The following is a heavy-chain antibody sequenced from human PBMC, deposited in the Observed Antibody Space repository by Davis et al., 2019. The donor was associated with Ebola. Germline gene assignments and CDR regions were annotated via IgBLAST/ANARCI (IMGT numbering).Heavy chain of an antibody. V-gene: IGHV3-23*01. Sequence: ETLSLTCAASGFTFSSYAMSWVRQAPGKGLEWVSAISVSGGSTYYADPVKGRLTIPRDNSKNTLYLQMNSLRAEATAVYYCAKRNSMDVWGQGTTVTVSS. CDR1: GFTFSSYA. J-gene: IGHJ6*02. CDR2: ISVSGGST. CDR3: AKRNSMDV.